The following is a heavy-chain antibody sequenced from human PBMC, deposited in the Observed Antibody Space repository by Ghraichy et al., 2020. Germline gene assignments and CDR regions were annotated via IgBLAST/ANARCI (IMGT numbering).Heavy chain of an antibody. V-gene: IGHV3-21*01. Sequence: GGSLRLSCAASGFTFSSYSMNWVRQSPGKGLEWVLSINSSSSYIYYADSVKGRFTISRDNAKNSLYLQMNSLRAEDTAVYYCARDSRGYCSGGSCYPFDPWGQGTLVTVSS. CDR3: ARDSRGYCSGGSCYPFDP. CDR2: INSSSSYI. J-gene: IGHJ5*02. D-gene: IGHD2-15*01. CDR1: GFTFSSYS.